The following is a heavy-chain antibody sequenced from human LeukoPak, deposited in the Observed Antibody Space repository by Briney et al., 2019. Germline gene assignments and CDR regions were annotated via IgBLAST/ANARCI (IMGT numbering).Heavy chain of an antibody. D-gene: IGHD6-19*01. CDR1: GYTFTSYG. CDR3: ARVIAVAGTKGNWFDP. CDR2: ISAYNGNT. Sequence: ASVKVSCKASGYTFTSYGISWVRQAPGQGLEWMGWISAYNGNTNYAQKLQGRVTITTDTSTSTAYMELRSLRSDDTAVYYCARVIAVAGTKGNWFDPWGQGTLVTVSS. V-gene: IGHV1-18*01. J-gene: IGHJ5*02.